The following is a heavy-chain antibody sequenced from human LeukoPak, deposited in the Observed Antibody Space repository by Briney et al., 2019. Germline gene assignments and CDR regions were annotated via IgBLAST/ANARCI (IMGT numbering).Heavy chain of an antibody. D-gene: IGHD3-22*01. CDR3: ARDRPYYYDSSGWDETYAFDI. Sequence: GGSLRLSCAASGFTFSSHRMNWVRQAPGKGLEWVADISGSSDDIHYADSVTGRFTISRDNAKNSLYLQMNSLRAEDTAVYYCARDRPYYYDSSGWDETYAFDIWGQGTMVTVSS. V-gene: IGHV3-48*01. CDR1: GFTFSSHR. J-gene: IGHJ3*02. CDR2: ISGSSDDI.